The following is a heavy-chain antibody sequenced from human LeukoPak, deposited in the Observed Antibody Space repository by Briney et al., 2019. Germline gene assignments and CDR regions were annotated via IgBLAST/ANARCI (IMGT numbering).Heavy chain of an antibody. CDR1: GGSFSGYY. CDR3: ARASAGLGSGSYSP. V-gene: IGHV4-34*01. D-gene: IGHD3-10*01. Sequence: SETLSLTCAVYGGSFSGYYWSWIRQPPGKGLEWIGEISHSGSTNYNPSLKSRVTISVDTSKNQFSLKLSSVTAADTAVYYCARASAGLGSGSYSPWGQGTLVTVSS. CDR2: ISHSGST. J-gene: IGHJ5*02.